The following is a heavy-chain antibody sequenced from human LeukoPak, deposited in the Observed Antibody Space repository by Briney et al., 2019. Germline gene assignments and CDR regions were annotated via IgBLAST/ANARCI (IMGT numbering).Heavy chain of an antibody. J-gene: IGHJ4*02. D-gene: IGHD6-19*01. CDR2: ISAYNGNT. V-gene: IGHV1-18*01. Sequence: ASVKVSCKASGYTFTSYGISWVRQAPGQGLEWMGWISAYNGNTNYAQKLQGRVTMTTDTSTSTAYMELRSLRSDDTAVYYCARNAPPSVAGTVFDYWGQGTLVTVSS. CDR3: ARNAPPSVAGTVFDY. CDR1: GYTFTSYG.